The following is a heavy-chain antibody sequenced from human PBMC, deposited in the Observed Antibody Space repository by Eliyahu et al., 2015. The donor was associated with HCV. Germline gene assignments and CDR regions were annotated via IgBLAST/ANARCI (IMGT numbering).Heavy chain of an antibody. J-gene: IGHJ6*02. CDR1: GFTFSNAW. CDR2: IKSKTDGGTT. Sequence: EVQLVESGGGLVKPGGSLRLSCAASGFTFSNAWMNWVRQAPGKGLEWVGRIKSKTDGGTTDYAAPVKGRFTISRDDSKNTLYLQMNSLKTEDTAVYYCTTSMTGKDIVVVVAAIYYYYGMDVWGQGTTVTVSS. V-gene: IGHV3-15*07. CDR3: TTSMTGKDIVVVVAAIYYYYGMDV. D-gene: IGHD2-15*01.